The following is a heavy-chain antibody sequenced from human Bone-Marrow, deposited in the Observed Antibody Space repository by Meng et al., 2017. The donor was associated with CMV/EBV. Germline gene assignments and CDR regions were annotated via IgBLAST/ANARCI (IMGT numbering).Heavy chain of an antibody. CDR3: ARGSVGQLGFDHSAFDI. CDR1: GGSISSSSYY. Sequence: LSLTCTVSGGSISSSSYYWGWIRQPPGKGLEWVSYISSSGSTIYYADSVKGRFTISRDNARSSLYLQMNSLRAEDTAVYYCARGSVGQLGFDHSAFDIWGQGTMVTVSS. V-gene: IGHV3-11*04. CDR2: ISSSGSTI. D-gene: IGHD6-6*01. J-gene: IGHJ3*02.